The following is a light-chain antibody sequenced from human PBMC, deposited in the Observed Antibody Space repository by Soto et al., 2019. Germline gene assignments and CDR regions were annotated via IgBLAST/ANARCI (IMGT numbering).Light chain of an antibody. J-gene: IGLJ1*01. CDR2: VDS. CDR1: SNDIGNYNL. V-gene: IGLV2-23*01. CDR3: CSYAGSFYV. Sequence: QSVLTQPASVSGSPGQSITISCTGTSNDIGNYNLVSWYQHHPGKAPKLMIYVDSKRPSGVSNRFSASKSGNTASLTISGLQAEDEADYYCCSYAGSFYVFGTGTKVTV.